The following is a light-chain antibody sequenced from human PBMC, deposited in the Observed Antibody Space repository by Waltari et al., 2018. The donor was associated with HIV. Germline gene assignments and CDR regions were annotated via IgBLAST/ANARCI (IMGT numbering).Light chain of an antibody. CDR2: SAS. V-gene: IGKV1-39*01. Sequence: DIQLTQSPSSLSASLGDRVVLTCRASQAISTYLNWYQRKAGKAPVLLVYSASTLQSGAPSRFRGSGSGRDFTLSISGLQPEDFATYFCQQSYESPFNFGPGTK. CDR1: QAISTY. J-gene: IGKJ3*01. CDR3: QQSYESPFN.